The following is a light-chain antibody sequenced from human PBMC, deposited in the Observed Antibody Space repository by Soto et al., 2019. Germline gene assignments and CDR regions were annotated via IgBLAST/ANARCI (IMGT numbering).Light chain of an antibody. V-gene: IGLV2-8*01. CDR2: EVS. J-gene: IGLJ1*01. Sequence: QSALTQPPSASGSPGQSVTISCTGTSSDVGGYNYVFWYQQHPGKAPKLMIYEVSKRPSGVSDRFSGSKSGNTASLTVSGLQAEDEADYYCISYAGSNNFVFGTGTKVTVL. CDR3: ISYAGSNNFV. CDR1: SSDVGGYNY.